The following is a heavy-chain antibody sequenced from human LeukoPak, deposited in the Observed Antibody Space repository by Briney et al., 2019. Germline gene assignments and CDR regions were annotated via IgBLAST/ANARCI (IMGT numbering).Heavy chain of an antibody. CDR3: ARKDPFDY. CDR1: GFTLRTYW. V-gene: IGHV3-74*01. CDR2: INSDGSST. Sequence: GGSLRLSCAASGFTLRTYWMHWVRQAPGKGLVWVSRINSDGSSTSYADSVRGRVTISRDNAKNTLYLQMNSLRAEDTAVYYCARKDPFDYWGQGTLVTVSS. J-gene: IGHJ4*02.